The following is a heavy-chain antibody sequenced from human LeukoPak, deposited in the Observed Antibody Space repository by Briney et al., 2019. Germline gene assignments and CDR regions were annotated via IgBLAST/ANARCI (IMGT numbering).Heavy chain of an antibody. Sequence: GGSLRLSCAASRFTFSNYAMSWVRQAPGKGLEWVSVISGSGGSTYYGDSVKGRFTISRDNSKNTLYLQMNSLRAEDTAVYYCAKCTSGWYGDGMDVWGQGTLVTVSS. CDR2: ISGSGGST. D-gene: IGHD6-19*01. J-gene: IGHJ6*02. CDR1: RFTFSNYA. CDR3: AKCTSGWYGDGMDV. V-gene: IGHV3-23*01.